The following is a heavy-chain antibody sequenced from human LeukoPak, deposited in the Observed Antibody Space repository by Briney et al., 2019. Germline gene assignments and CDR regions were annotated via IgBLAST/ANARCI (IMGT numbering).Heavy chain of an antibody. V-gene: IGHV3-7*01. Sequence: WGSLRLSCAASGFTFSSYWMSWVRQAPGKGLEWVANIKQDGSEKYYVDSVKGRFTSSRDNAKNSLYLQMNSLSAEDTAVYYCARESGVGLATGDYMDVWGKGTTVTVSS. J-gene: IGHJ6*03. CDR2: IKQDGSEK. CDR1: GFTFSSYW. CDR3: ARESGVGLATGDYMDV. D-gene: IGHD7-27*01.